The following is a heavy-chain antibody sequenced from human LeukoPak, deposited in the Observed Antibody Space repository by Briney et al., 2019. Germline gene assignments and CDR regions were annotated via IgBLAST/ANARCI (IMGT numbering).Heavy chain of an antibody. CDR2: IYPGDSDT. V-gene: IGHV5-51*01. CDR1: GYSSTSYW. Sequence: GESLKISCKGSGYSSTSYWIGWVRQMPGKGLEWMGIIYPGDSDTRYSPSFQGQVTISADKSISTAYLQWSSLKASDTAMYYCARQRAPRGDYYYMDVWGKGTTVTVSS. CDR3: ARQRAPRGDYYYMDV. J-gene: IGHJ6*03.